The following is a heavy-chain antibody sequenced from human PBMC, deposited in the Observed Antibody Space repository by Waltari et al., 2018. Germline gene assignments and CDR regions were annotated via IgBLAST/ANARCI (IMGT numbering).Heavy chain of an antibody. CDR1: GFNFISYA. D-gene: IGHD3-22*01. Sequence: EVHLLESGGGLAQPGGSLRLSCAASGFNFISYAMSWVRQAPGNGLDWVSGIRDSGVITKYADSVKGRFTVSRDNSKNVVFLQLNSLRAEDTAIYYCARHLYSIDYLELGNWGQGTLVTVSS. CDR2: IRDSGVIT. V-gene: IGHV3-23*01. CDR3: ARHLYSIDYLELGN. J-gene: IGHJ4*02.